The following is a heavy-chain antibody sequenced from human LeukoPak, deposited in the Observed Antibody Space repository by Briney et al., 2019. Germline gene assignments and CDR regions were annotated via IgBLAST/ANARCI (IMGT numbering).Heavy chain of an antibody. CDR3: ARGYCSSTSCYTYYYYYGMDV. D-gene: IGHD2-2*02. CDR1: GGSFSGYY. J-gene: IGHJ6*02. V-gene: IGHV4-34*01. CDR2: INHSGST. Sequence: SETLSLTCAVYGGSFSGYYWSWIRQPPGKGLEWIGEINHSGSTNYNPSLKSRVTISVDTSKNQFPLKLSSVTAADTAVYYCARGYCSSTSCYTYYYYYGMDVWGQGTTVTVSS.